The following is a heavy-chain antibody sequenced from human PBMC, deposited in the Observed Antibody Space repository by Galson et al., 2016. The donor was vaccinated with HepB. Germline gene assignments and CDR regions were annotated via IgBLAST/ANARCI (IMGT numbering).Heavy chain of an antibody. CDR3: AKDPAFTDAFDI. CDR1: GFSFINAP. J-gene: IGHJ3*02. CDR2: INTVAEDT. Sequence: SLRLSCAASGFSFINAPMAWFRQGPGKGLEWVSTINTVAEDTHHADSVKGRFTISRDNSKSTLDLQMSNLRAEDTALYYCAKDPAFTDAFDIWGPGTMVTVSS. V-gene: IGHV3-23*01.